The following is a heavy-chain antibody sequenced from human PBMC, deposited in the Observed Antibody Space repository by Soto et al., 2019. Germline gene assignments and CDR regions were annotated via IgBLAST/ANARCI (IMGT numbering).Heavy chain of an antibody. Sequence: QLQLQESGPGLVKPSETLSLTCTVSGGSISSSSYYWGWIRQPPGKGLEWIGRIYYSGSTYYNPSLKSRVNISVNTSKNQFSLKLSSVTAADTAVYYCARRKEPDLTGYYMSYYYYYYGMDVWGQGTTVTVSS. CDR2: IYYSGST. CDR1: GGSISSSSYY. D-gene: IGHD3-9*01. CDR3: ARRKEPDLTGYYMSYYYYYYGMDV. J-gene: IGHJ6*02. V-gene: IGHV4-39*01.